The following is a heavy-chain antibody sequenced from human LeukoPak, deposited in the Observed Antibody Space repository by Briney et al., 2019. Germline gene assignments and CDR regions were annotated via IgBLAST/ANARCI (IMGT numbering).Heavy chain of an antibody. CDR2: ISGSGAST. Sequence: GGSLRLSCAASGFTFSSFAMSWVRQAPGKGLEWVSGISGSGASTYYADSVKGRFSISRDKSKNTLYLQMNSLRAEDTAVYYCAKDRGSCSSTSCYYFDYWGQGTLVTVSS. CDR1: GFTFSSFA. V-gene: IGHV3-23*01. J-gene: IGHJ4*02. D-gene: IGHD2-2*01. CDR3: AKDRGSCSSTSCYYFDY.